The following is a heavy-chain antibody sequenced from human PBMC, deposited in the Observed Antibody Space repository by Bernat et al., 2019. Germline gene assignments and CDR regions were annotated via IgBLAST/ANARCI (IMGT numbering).Heavy chain of an antibody. V-gene: IGHV4-59*01. D-gene: IGHD3-22*01. CDR2: IYYSGST. Sequence: QVQLQESGPGLVKPSETLSLTCTVSGGSISSYYWSWIRQPPGKGLEWIGYIYYSGSTNYNPSLKSRVTISVDTSKNQFSLKLSSVTAADTAVYYCASTYYYDSSGTSYYYGMDVWGQGTTVTVSS. CDR1: GGSISSYY. CDR3: ASTYYYDSSGTSYYYGMDV. J-gene: IGHJ6*02.